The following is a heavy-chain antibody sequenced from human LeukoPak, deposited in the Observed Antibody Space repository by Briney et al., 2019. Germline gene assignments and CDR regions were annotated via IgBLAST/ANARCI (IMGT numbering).Heavy chain of an antibody. CDR3: ASTRFDY. CDR1: GGSFSGYY. V-gene: IGHV4-34*01. CDR2: INHSGST. Sequence: PSETLSLTCAVYGGSFSGYYWSWIRQPPGKGLEWIGEINHSGSTNYNPSLKSRVTISVDTSKNQFSLRPSSVTAADTAVYYCASTRFDYWGQGTLVTVSS. J-gene: IGHJ4*02.